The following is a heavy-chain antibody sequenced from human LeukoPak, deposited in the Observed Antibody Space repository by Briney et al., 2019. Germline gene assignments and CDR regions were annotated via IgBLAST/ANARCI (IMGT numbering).Heavy chain of an antibody. CDR3: ARAVSGRFDY. CDR2: IYYSGST. Sequence: PSETLSLTCTVSGGSMSPYHWGWIRQPPGKGLEWTGYIYYSGSTNYNPSLKSRVTISVDTSKHQFSLKLSSVTAADTAIYYCARAVSGRFDYWGQGTLVTVSS. J-gene: IGHJ4*02. CDR1: GGSMSPYH. V-gene: IGHV4-59*12. D-gene: IGHD6-19*01.